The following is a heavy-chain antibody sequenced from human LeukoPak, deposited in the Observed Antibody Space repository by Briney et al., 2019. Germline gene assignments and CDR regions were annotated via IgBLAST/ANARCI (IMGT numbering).Heavy chain of an antibody. J-gene: IGHJ3*02. D-gene: IGHD3-16*02. CDR2: INPNSGGT. Sequence: ASVKVSCTASGYTFTSYGISWVRQAPGQGLEWMGWINPNSGGTNYAQKFQGRVTMTRDTSISTAYMELSRLRSDDTAVYYCARDLGDLGELSLAGAFDIWGQGTMVTVSS. CDR3: ARDLGDLGELSLAGAFDI. CDR1: GYTFTSYG. V-gene: IGHV1-2*02.